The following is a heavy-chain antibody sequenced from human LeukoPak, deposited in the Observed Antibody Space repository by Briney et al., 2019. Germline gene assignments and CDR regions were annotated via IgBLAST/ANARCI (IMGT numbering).Heavy chain of an antibody. D-gene: IGHD6-19*01. CDR3: AKGIYSSGWSYFDY. Sequence: PLRCLRLSCAASGFTFSNSALSWVRRAARNGLECVSTLSGSGSTTYYADSVKGRFTISRDNSKNTLYLQMNSLRAEDTAVYYCAKGIYSSGWSYFDYWGHGILVTVSS. J-gene: IGHJ4*01. V-gene: IGHV3-23*01. CDR2: LSGSGSTT. CDR1: GFTFSNSA.